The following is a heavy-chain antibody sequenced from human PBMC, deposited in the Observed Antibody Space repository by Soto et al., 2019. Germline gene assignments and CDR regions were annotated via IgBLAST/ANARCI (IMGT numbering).Heavy chain of an antibody. J-gene: IGHJ4*02. V-gene: IGHV1-18*01. CDR3: ARDAPPEDY. Sequence: QVQLVQSGAEVKKPGASVKVSCKASGYTFTCYAISWLRQAPGQGLERMGWISAYDGNTNYAQKLQGRVTMTTDTTTSKAYMELRSLRSDDTAVYYCARDAPPEDYWGQGTLVTVST. CDR1: GYTFTCYA. CDR2: ISAYDGNT.